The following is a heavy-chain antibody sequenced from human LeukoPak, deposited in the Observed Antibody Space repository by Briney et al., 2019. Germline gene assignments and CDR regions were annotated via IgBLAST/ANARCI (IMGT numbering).Heavy chain of an antibody. V-gene: IGHV1-18*01. CDR1: GCTFTSYG. CDR2: ISAYNGNT. D-gene: IGHD2-2*01. Sequence: GASVKVSCKASGCTFTSYGISWVRQAPGQGLEWMGWISAYNGNTNYAQKLQGRVTMTTDTSTSTAYMELRSLRSDDTAVYYCARDRIVVVPAAITTGHWFDPWGQGTLVTVSS. J-gene: IGHJ5*02. CDR3: ARDRIVVVPAAITTGHWFDP.